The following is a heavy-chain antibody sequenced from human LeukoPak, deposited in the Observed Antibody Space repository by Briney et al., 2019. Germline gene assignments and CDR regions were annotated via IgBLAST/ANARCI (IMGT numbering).Heavy chain of an antibody. CDR3: AQTSDQLLYSELDH. D-gene: IGHD3-3*01. J-gene: IGHJ4*02. Sequence: SGGSLRLSCASSGFTFSSYGMHWVRQAPGKGLEWVAFIQFDGSHIFYTDSVRGRFTISRDNSKNTLYLQMNSLRVEDTAVYYCAQTSDQLLYSELDHWGQGTLVTVSS. CDR1: GFTFSSYG. V-gene: IGHV3-30*02. CDR2: IQFDGSHI.